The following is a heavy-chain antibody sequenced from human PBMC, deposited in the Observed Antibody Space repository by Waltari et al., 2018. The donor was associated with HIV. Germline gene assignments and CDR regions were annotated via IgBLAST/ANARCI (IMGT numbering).Heavy chain of an antibody. D-gene: IGHD1-1*01. CDR2: TYYRSKWYN. Sequence: QVQLQQSGPGLVKPSQTLSLTCAISGDSVPTKNAAWNWIRQSPSRGLEWLGRTYYRSKWYNDYAASVKSRISINPDTSKNQFSLHLNSVTPEDTAVYYCARSPGRTSDFDYWGQGTLVTVSS. V-gene: IGHV6-1*01. CDR3: ARSPGRTSDFDY. CDR1: GDSVPTKNAA. J-gene: IGHJ4*02.